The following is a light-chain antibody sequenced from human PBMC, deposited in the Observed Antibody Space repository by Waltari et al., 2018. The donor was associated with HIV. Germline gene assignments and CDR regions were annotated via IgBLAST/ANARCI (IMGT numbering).Light chain of an antibody. J-gene: IGLJ3*02. CDR3: LLYYGGAWV. Sequence: QTVVTQEPSLTVSPGGTVTLTCASSTGAVTSDSYANWFQQKPGQAPMPLIYDIDNKNSWTPVWCSGSRLGGKAALTLSAVQPEDEAEYYCLLYYGGAWVFGGGTKLTVL. V-gene: IGLV7-43*01. CDR2: DID. CDR1: TGAVTSDSY.